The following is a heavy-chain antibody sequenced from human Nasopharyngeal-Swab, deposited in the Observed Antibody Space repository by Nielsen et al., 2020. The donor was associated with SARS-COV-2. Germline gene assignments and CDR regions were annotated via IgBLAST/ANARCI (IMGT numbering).Heavy chain of an antibody. Sequence: PGGSLRLACTVSGGSISSYYWSWIRQPPGKGLEWIGYIYYSGSTNYNPSLKSRVTISVDTSKNQFSLKLSSVTAADTAVYYCARIAVAALNDWYFDLWGRGTLVTVSS. CDR3: ARIAVAALNDWYFDL. J-gene: IGHJ2*01. CDR2: IYYSGST. V-gene: IGHV4-59*01. D-gene: IGHD6-19*01. CDR1: GGSISSYY.